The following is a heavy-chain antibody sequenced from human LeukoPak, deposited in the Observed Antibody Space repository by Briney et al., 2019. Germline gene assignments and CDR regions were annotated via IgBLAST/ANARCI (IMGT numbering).Heavy chain of an antibody. V-gene: IGHV1-2*02. CDR1: GYTFTSYD. J-gene: IGHJ4*02. D-gene: IGHD2-2*01. Sequence: GASVKVSCKASGYTFTSYDINWVRQATGQGLEWMGWINPNSGGTNYAQKFQGRVTMTRDTSISTAYMELSRLRSDDTAVYYCARGGYCSSTSCYYFDYWGQGTLVTVSS. CDR2: INPNSGGT. CDR3: ARGGYCSSTSCYYFDY.